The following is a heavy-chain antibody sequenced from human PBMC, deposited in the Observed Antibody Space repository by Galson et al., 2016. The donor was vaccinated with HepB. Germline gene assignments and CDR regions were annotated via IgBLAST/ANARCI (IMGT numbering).Heavy chain of an antibody. CDR1: GFTFSSYS. D-gene: IGHD3-22*01. CDR2: ISSSGTNI. J-gene: IGHJ4*02. V-gene: IGHV3-48*01. Sequence: SLRLSCAASGFTFSSYSMNWVRQAPGKGLEWLSYISSSGTNIYYADSVKGRFTISRDNAKNSLYLQMNYLRAEDTAVYFCSKKMAGVYYPGDYWSQGTLVTVSS. CDR3: SKKMAGVYYPGDY.